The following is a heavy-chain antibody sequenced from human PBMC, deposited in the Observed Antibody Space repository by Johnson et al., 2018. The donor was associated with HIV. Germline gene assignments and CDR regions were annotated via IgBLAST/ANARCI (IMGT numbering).Heavy chain of an antibody. CDR1: GFTFDDYG. D-gene: IGHD6-19*01. J-gene: IGHJ3*02. CDR2: IYWTGGRT. CDR3: AETPGIAVAGSAFDI. Sequence: VQLVESGGGVVQPGGSRRLSCAVSGFTFDDYGMSWVRQAPGKGLEWVSGIYWTGGRTSYADSVKGRFTISRDNAKNSLYLQMNNLRAEDTALYYCAETPGIAVAGSAFDIWGQGTMVTVSS. V-gene: IGHV3-20*04.